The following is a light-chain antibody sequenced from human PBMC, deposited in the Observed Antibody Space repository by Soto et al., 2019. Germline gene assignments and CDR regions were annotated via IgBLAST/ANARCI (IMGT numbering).Light chain of an antibody. J-gene: IGKJ4*01. CDR2: AAS. Sequence: DIQMTQSPSSLSVSVGDRGTITCRASQGITNYLAWYQQKPGKVPKVLIYAASSLKSGVPSRFSGSGSGTDFTLTISSLQPEDVATYYCQKYNSAPLTFGGGTKVEIK. CDR1: QGITNY. V-gene: IGKV1-27*01. CDR3: QKYNSAPLT.